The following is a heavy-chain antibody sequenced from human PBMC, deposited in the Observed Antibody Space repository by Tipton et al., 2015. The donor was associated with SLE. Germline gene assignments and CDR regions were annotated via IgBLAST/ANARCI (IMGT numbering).Heavy chain of an antibody. CDR1: GGSIIKNYW. CDR2: IYYTGNT. V-gene: IGHV4-4*02. Sequence: TLSLTCDVSGGSIIKNYWWTWVRQPPGKGLEWIGEIYYTGNTNYNLSLQSRVTISVDKPKNQISLKMDSMTAADTAVYYCARRVGFSTWYNDGFDSWGQGILVTVSS. CDR3: ARRVGFSTWYNDGFDS. D-gene: IGHD6-13*01. J-gene: IGHJ5*01.